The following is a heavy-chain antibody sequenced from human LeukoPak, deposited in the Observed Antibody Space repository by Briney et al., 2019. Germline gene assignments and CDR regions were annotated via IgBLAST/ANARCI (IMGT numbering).Heavy chain of an antibody. CDR2: ISYDGSNK. J-gene: IGHJ4*02. V-gene: IGHV3-30*18. Sequence: GGSLRLSCAASGFSFSSYGMPWVRPAPGKGLEWVAVISYDGSNKYYADSVKGRFTISRDNSKNTLYLQMNSLRAEDTAVYYCAKVAVLTMVRGPIIFDYWGQGTLVTVSS. CDR1: GFSFSSYG. D-gene: IGHD3-10*01. CDR3: AKVAVLTMVRGPIIFDY.